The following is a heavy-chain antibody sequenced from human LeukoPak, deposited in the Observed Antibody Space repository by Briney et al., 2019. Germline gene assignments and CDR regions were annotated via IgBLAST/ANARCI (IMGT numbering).Heavy chain of an antibody. D-gene: IGHD3-3*01. CDR1: GGSISSSSYY. CDR2: IYYSGST. V-gene: IGHV4-39*01. Sequence: SETLSLTCTVSGGSISSSSYYWGWIRQPPGKGLEWIGSIYYSGSTYYNPSLKSRVTISVDTSKNQFSLKLSSVTAADTAVYYCARHFYYDFWSGYYWPFCFDPWGQGTLVPVSS. J-gene: IGHJ5*02. CDR3: ARHFYYDFWSGYYWPFCFDP.